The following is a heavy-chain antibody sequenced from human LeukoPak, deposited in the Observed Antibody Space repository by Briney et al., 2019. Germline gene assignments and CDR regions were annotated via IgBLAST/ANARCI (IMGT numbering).Heavy chain of an antibody. V-gene: IGHV4-39*07. CDR1: GGSISSSSYY. CDR2: IYYSGST. CDR3: ARLGDSSSWVLGDYYYGMDV. Sequence: PSETLSLTCTVSGGSISSSSYYWGWIRQPPGKGLEWIGSIYYSGSTNYNPSLKSRVTISVDTSKNQFSLKLSSVTAADTAVYYCARLGDSSSWVLGDYYYGMDVWGQGTTVTVSS. D-gene: IGHD6-13*01. J-gene: IGHJ6*02.